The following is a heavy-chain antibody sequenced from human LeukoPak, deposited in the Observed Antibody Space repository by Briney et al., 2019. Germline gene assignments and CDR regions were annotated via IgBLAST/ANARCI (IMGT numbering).Heavy chain of an antibody. D-gene: IGHD4-17*01. CDR2: ISYDGSNK. V-gene: IGHV3-30*18. J-gene: IGHJ6*02. Sequence: PGGSLRLSCAASGFTFSSYGMHWVRQAPGKGLEWVAVISYDGSNKYYADSVKGRFTISRDNSKNTLYLQMNSLRAEDTVLYYCANSPDYGDILGDYYGMDVWGQGTTVTVSS. CDR3: ANSPDYGDILGDYYGMDV. CDR1: GFTFSSYG.